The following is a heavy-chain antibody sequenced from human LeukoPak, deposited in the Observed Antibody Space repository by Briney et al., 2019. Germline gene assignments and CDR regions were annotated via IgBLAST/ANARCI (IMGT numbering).Heavy chain of an antibody. J-gene: IGHJ3*02. V-gene: IGHV3-30*02. CDR3: AKDQPYYYDSSGYYWDAFDI. D-gene: IGHD3-22*01. Sequence: GGSLRLSCAASGFTFSSYGMHWVRQAPGKGLEWVASIRYDGSNKYYADSVKGRFTISRDNSKNTLYLQMNSLRAEDTAVYYCAKDQPYYYDSSGYYWDAFDIWGQGTMVTVSS. CDR1: GFTFSSYG. CDR2: IRYDGSNK.